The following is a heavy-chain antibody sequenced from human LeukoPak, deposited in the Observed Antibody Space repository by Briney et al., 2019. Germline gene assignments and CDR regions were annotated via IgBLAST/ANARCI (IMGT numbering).Heavy chain of an antibody. V-gene: IGHV3-48*03. J-gene: IGHJ4*02. CDR1: GFTFSSYE. CDR2: ISSGGNII. Sequence: PGGSLRLSCAASGFTFSSYEMNWVRQAPGKGLEWVSYISSGGNIIYYADSVKGRFTISRDNAKNSLYLQMNSLRAEDTAVYYCARDYGSEYYFDYWGQGTLVTVSS. CDR3: ARDYGSEYYFDY. D-gene: IGHD3-10*01.